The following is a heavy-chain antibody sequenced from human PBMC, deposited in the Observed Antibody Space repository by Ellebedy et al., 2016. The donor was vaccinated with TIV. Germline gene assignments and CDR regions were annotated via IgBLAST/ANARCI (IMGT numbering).Heavy chain of an antibody. D-gene: IGHD6-19*01. Sequence: ASVKVSCKGSGYSFTSYWIGWVRQMHGEGLEWMGIIYPGDSDTRYSPSFQGQVTISADKSIRTADLQWSSLNASDTARYYCARRAGTGYYGMDVWGQGTTVTVSS. CDR1: GYSFTSYW. J-gene: IGHJ6*02. V-gene: IGHV5-51*01. CDR2: IYPGDSDT. CDR3: ARRAGTGYYGMDV.